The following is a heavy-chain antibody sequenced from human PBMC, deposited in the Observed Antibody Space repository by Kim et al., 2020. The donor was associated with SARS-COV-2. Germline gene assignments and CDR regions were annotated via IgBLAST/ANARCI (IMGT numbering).Heavy chain of an antibody. V-gene: IGHV3-23*01. CDR3: AKEVVRGVIITGGGGPFDY. Sequence: GGSLRLSCAASGFTFSSYAMSWVRQAPGKGLEWVSAISGSGGSTYYADSVKGRFTISRDNSKNTLYLQMNSLRAEDTAVYYCAKEVVRGVIITGGGGPFDYWGQGTLVTVSS. D-gene: IGHD3-10*01. CDR1: GFTFSSYA. CDR2: ISGSGGST. J-gene: IGHJ4*02.